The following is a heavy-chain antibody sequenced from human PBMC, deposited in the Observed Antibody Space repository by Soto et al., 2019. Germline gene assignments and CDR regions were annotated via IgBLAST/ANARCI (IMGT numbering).Heavy chain of an antibody. CDR3: ARDLGIVVVPAAILEYYYYGMDV. D-gene: IGHD2-2*02. CDR1: GDSVSSNSAA. J-gene: IGHJ6*02. Sequence: SQTLSLTCAISGDSVSSNSAAWNWIRQSPSRGLEWLGRTYYRYKWYNDYAVSVKSRITINPDTSKNQFSLQLNSVTPEDTAVYYCARDLGIVVVPAAILEYYYYGMDVWGQGTTVTVSS. CDR2: TYYRYKWYN. V-gene: IGHV6-1*01.